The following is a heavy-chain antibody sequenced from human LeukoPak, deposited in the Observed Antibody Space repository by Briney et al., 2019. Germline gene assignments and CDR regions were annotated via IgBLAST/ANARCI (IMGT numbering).Heavy chain of an antibody. CDR3: ARVSPAVGAFDI. V-gene: IGHV4-59*01. Sequence: SETLSLTCTVSGGSISSYYWSWIRQPPGKGLEWIGYFYYSGSSNYNPSLKSRVTISGDTSKNQFPRKLSSVTSADTAIYYCARVSPAVGAFDIWGRGTVVTVSS. CDR2: FYYSGSS. J-gene: IGHJ3*02. D-gene: IGHD6-13*01. CDR1: GGSISSYY.